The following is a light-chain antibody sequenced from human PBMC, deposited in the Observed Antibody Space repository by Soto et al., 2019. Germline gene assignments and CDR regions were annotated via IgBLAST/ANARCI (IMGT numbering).Light chain of an antibody. V-gene: IGLV2-14*01. CDR1: SSDVGGYNY. Sequence: QSALTQPASVSGSPGQSITISCTGTSSDVGGYNYVAWYQQHPGKVPRLMIYEVSNRPSGVSNRFSGSKSGLTASLTISGLQAEDEADYYCSSFTTSRLYVFGPGTKLTVL. J-gene: IGLJ1*01. CDR2: EVS. CDR3: SSFTTSRLYV.